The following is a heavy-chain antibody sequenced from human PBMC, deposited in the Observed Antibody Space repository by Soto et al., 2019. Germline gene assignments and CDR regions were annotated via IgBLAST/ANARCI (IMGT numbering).Heavy chain of an antibody. CDR1: RGTFITSL. V-gene: IGHV1-69*01. J-gene: IGHJ4*02. Sequence: QVQLVQSGAEVKKPGSSVKVSCKASRGTFITSLISWVRQSPGQGLEWMGGISPIFGTPNYAQKFQGRVTITADESTSTVYMELNSLRCEDKAMYYCARVYTDYDDNSYYLYHWGQRTQVTVS. CDR2: ISPIFGTP. CDR3: ARVYTDYDDNSYYLYH. D-gene: IGHD3-22*01.